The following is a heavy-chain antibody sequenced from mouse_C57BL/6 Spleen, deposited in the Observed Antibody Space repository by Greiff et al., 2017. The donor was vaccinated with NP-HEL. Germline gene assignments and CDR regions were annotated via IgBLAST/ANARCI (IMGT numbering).Heavy chain of an antibody. D-gene: IGHD2-3*01. J-gene: IGHJ3*01. CDR3: ARSVYDGYWAY. V-gene: IGHV1-80*01. CDR1: GYAFSSYW. Sequence: VMLVESGAELVKPGASVKISCKASGYAFSSYWMNWVKQRPGKGLEWIGQIYPGDGDTNYNGKFKGKATLTADKSSSTAYMQLSSLTSEDSAVYFCARSVYDGYWAYWGQGTLVTVSA. CDR2: IYPGDGDT.